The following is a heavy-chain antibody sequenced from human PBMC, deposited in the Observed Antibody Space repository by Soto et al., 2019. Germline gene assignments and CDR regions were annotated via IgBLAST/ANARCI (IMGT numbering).Heavy chain of an antibody. CDR2: ISYDGRNN. J-gene: IGHJ4*02. CDR1: GFTFSSYA. V-gene: IGHV3-30*04. D-gene: IGHD3-10*01. Sequence: QVQLVESGGGVVQPGRSLRLSCAASGFTFSSYAMHWVRQAPGKGLEWVAVISYDGRNNYYADSVKGRFTISRDNYKNTLYLQMNRLRAEYTAVYYFARDPMGRYYGSGSYYFDYWGQGTLVTVSS. CDR3: ARDPMGRYYGSGSYYFDY.